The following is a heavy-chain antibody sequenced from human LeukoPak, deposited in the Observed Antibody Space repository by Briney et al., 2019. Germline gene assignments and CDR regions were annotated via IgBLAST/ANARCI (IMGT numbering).Heavy chain of an antibody. D-gene: IGHD3-22*01. CDR3: ASGDYYDSSGYYPFDY. J-gene: IGHJ4*02. V-gene: IGHV1-18*01. CDR2: ISAYNGNT. CDR1: GYTFTSYG. Sequence: APVKVSCKASGYTFTSYGISWVRQAPGQGLEWMGWISAYNGNTNYAQKLQGRVTMTTDTSTSTAYMELRSLRSDDTAVYYCASGDYYDSSGYYPFDYWGQGTLVTVSS.